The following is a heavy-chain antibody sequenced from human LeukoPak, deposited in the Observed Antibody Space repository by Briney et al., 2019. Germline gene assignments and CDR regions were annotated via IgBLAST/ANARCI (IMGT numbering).Heavy chain of an antibody. CDR2: MNPNSGNT. V-gene: IGHV1-8*03. CDR3: ARTYGDTNWFDP. D-gene: IGHD4-17*01. CDR1: GGTFSSYA. Sequence: GASVKVSCKASGGTFSSYAISWVRQATGQGLEWMGWMNPNSGNTGYAQNFQGRVTITRNTSINTAYMELSSLRSEDTAVYYCARTYGDTNWFDPWGQGTLVTVSS. J-gene: IGHJ5*02.